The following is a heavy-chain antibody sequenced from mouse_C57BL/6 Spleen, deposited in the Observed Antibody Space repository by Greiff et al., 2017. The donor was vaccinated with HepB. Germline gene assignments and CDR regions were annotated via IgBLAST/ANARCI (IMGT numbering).Heavy chain of an antibody. Sequence: EVQLVESGGGLVQPGGSLSLSCAASGFTFTDYYMSWVRQPPGKALEWLGFIRNKANGYTTEYSASVKGRFTISRDNSQSILYLQMNALRAEDSATYYCARFIYSNLYYFDYWGQGTTLTVSS. V-gene: IGHV7-3*01. D-gene: IGHD2-5*01. J-gene: IGHJ2*01. CDR1: GFTFTDYY. CDR2: IRNKANGYTT. CDR3: ARFIYSNLYYFDY.